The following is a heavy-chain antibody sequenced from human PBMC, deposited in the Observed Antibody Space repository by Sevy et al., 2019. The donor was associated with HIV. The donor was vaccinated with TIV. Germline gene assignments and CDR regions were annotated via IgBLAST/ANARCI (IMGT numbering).Heavy chain of an antibody. Sequence: GGSLRLSCAASGFTFSSYWMSWVRQAPGKGLEWVGNIKGDGREKYYADSVKGRFTISRDNAKNQVYLQMNSLRAEDTATYYCARGDYYDSRGSDTDAYDIWGQGTMVTVSS. CDR2: IKGDGREK. J-gene: IGHJ3*02. CDR1: GFTFSSYW. V-gene: IGHV3-7*04. D-gene: IGHD3-22*01. CDR3: ARGDYYDSRGSDTDAYDI.